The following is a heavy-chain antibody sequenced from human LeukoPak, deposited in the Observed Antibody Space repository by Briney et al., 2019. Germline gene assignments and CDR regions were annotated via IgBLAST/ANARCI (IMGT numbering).Heavy chain of an antibody. V-gene: IGHV1-8*01. CDR1: GYTFTSYD. D-gene: IGHD6-13*01. J-gene: IGHJ6*02. CDR2: MNPNSGNT. CDR3: ARGRPLVPNYYYYYGMDV. Sequence: ASVKVSCKASGYTFTSYDINWVRQATGQGLEWMGWMNPNSGNTGYAQKFQGRVTMTRNTSISTAYMELSSLRSEDTAMYYCARGRPLVPNYYYYYGMDVWGQGTTVTVSS.